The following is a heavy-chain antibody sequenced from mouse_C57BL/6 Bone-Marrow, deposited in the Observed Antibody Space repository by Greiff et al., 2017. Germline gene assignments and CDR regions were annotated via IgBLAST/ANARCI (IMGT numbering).Heavy chain of an antibody. J-gene: IGHJ2*01. CDR3: ARLGRFDY. Sequence: QVQLQQPGAELVMPGASVKLSCKASGYTFTSYWMHWVKQRPGQGLEWIGEIDPSDSYTNYNQKFKGKSTLTVDKSSSTAYMQLSRLTSEDSVVYYCARLGRFDYWGQGTTLTVSS. CDR1: GYTFTSYW. V-gene: IGHV1-69*01. CDR2: IDPSDSYT. D-gene: IGHD4-1*01.